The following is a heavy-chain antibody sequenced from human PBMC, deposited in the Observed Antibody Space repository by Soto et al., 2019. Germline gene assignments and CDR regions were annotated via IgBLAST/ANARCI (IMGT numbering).Heavy chain of an antibody. CDR1: GYTFTRYG. D-gene: IGHD6-13*01. J-gene: IGHJ5*02. Sequence: ASLKVSCKASGYTFTRYGIHWVRQAPGHRLEWLGWINAANGDTKYSPKCQGRVTITRDTSASTANMELSSLRSEDTAVYYCVRRHVSATGIDWFDPWGQGTLVTVSS. CDR2: INAANGDT. V-gene: IGHV1-3*01. CDR3: VRRHVSATGIDWFDP.